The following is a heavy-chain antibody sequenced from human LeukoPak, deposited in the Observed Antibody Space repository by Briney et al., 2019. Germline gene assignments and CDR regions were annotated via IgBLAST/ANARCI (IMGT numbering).Heavy chain of an antibody. Sequence: SETLSLTCTVSGGSIRSYYWSWIRQPPGKGLEWIGYIYYSGSTMYNSSLKSRVTISVGTSKNQFSLKLSSVTAADTAVYYCARHDTAYDGFDIWGQGTMVTVSS. CDR2: IYYSGST. V-gene: IGHV4-59*08. D-gene: IGHD5-18*01. CDR1: GGSIRSYY. CDR3: ARHDTAYDGFDI. J-gene: IGHJ3*02.